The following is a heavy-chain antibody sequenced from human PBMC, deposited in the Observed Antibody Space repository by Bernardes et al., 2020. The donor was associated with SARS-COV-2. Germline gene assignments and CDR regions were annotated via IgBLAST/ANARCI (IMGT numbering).Heavy chain of an antibody. Sequence: SETLSLTCAVYGGSFSGYYWSWNRQPPGKGLEWIGEINHSGSTNYNPSLKSRVTISVDTSKNQFSLKLSSVTAADTAVYYCARGGVRFRRDYGMDVWGQGTTVTVSS. CDR2: INHSGST. CDR1: GGSFSGYY. CDR3: ARGGVRFRRDYGMDV. J-gene: IGHJ6*02. V-gene: IGHV4-34*01. D-gene: IGHD3-3*01.